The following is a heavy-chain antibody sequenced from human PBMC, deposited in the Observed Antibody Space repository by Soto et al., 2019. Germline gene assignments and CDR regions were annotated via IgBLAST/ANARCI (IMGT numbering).Heavy chain of an antibody. Sequence: PSETLSLTCAVSGGSLSSSAYSWSWIRQPPGKGLEWIGFIYQSGSTYYNPSLKSRVTMSLDRPKNQFSLKLSSVTAADTAVYYCARELLFYDSDGFSWDDAFDIWGQGTMVTASS. CDR3: ARELLFYDSDGFSWDDAFDI. J-gene: IGHJ3*02. D-gene: IGHD3-22*01. CDR2: IYQSGST. V-gene: IGHV4-30-2*01. CDR1: GGSLSSSAYS.